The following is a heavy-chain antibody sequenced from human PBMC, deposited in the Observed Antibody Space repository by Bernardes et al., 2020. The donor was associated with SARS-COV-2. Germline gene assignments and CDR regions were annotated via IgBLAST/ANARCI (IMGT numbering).Heavy chain of an antibody. CDR3: AKEIVGATVYGMDV. CDR1: GFTFSSYA. Sequence: GRSLRLSCAASGFTFSSYAMSWVRQAPGKGLEWVSAISGSGGSTYYADSVKGRFTISRDNSKNTLYLQMNSLRAEDTAVYYCAKEIVGATVYGMDVWGQGTTVTVSS. CDR2: ISGSGGST. V-gene: IGHV3-23*01. J-gene: IGHJ6*02. D-gene: IGHD1-26*01.